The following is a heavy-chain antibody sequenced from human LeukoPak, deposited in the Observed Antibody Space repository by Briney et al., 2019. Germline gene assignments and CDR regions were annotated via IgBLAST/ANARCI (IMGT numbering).Heavy chain of an antibody. CDR1: GFTFSSYS. CDR3: ARGYCSSTSCLPYFDY. D-gene: IGHD2-2*01. J-gene: IGHJ4*02. CDR2: ISSSSSTI. V-gene: IGHV3-48*04. Sequence: GGSLRLSCAASGFTFSSYSMNWVRKAPGKGLEWVSYISSSSSTIYYADSVKGRFTISRDNAKNSLYLQMNSLRAEDTAVYYCARGYCSSTSCLPYFDYWGQGTLVTVSS.